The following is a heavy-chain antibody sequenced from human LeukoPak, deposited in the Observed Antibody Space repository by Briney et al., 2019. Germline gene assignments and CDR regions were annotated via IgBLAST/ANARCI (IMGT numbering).Heavy chain of an antibody. CDR2: INPNSGGT. D-gene: IGHD1-1*01. CDR1: GYTFTVYY. Sequence: ASVTVSCKASGYTFTVYYMHWVRQAPGQGLEWMGWINPNSGGTNYAQKFQGRVTMTRDTSISTAYMELSWLSPDDTAVYYCARDLRGNSMFFDYWGQGTLVTVSS. CDR3: ARDLRGNSMFFDY. J-gene: IGHJ4*02. V-gene: IGHV1-2*02.